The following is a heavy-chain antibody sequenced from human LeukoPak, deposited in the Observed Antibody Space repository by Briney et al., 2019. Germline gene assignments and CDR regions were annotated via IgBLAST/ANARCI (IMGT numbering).Heavy chain of an antibody. Sequence: ASVKVSCKASGGTFSSYAISWVRQAPGQGLEWMGGIIPIFGTANYAQKFQGRVTITTDESTSTAYMELSSLRSEDTAVYYCARVVQDIVVVPAAPYYYYYYMDVWGKGTTVTVSS. J-gene: IGHJ6*03. CDR2: IIPIFGTA. CDR3: ARVVQDIVVVPAAPYYYYYYMDV. CDR1: GGTFSSYA. V-gene: IGHV1-69*05. D-gene: IGHD2-2*01.